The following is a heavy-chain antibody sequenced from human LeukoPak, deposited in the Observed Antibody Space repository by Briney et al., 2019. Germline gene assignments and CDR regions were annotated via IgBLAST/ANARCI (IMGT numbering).Heavy chain of an antibody. CDR2: IYYSGST. D-gene: IGHD3-22*01. Sequence: KTSQTLSLTCTVSGGSISSGDYYWSWIRQPPGKGLEWIGYIYYSGSTNYNPSLKSRVTISVDTSKNQFSLKLSSVTAADTAVYYCAREYYYDSSGRPAYYYGMDVWGQGTTVTVSS. V-gene: IGHV4-61*08. J-gene: IGHJ6*02. CDR1: GGSISSGDYY. CDR3: AREYYYDSSGRPAYYYGMDV.